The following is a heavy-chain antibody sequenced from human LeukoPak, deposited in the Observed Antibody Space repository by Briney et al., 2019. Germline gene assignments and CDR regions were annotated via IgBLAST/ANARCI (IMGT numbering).Heavy chain of an antibody. CDR3: ARLMEGYSYYMDV. D-gene: IGHD3-3*01. CDR1: GASISSSY. J-gene: IGHJ6*03. V-gene: IGHV4-59*08. CDR2: IYYSGST. Sequence: SETLSLTCPVSGASISSSYWSWIRQPPGKGLEWIAYIYYSGSTNYNPSLKSRVTISVDTSRNQFSLKLSSVTAADTAVYYCARLMEGYSYYMDVWGKGTTVTVSS.